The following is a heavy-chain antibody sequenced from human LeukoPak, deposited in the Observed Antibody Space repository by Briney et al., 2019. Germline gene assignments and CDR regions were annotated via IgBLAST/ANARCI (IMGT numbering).Heavy chain of an antibody. Sequence: GGSLRLSCAASGFTFSSYGMHWVRPAPGKGLEWVAFIRFDGSNKYYADSVKGRFTISRDNSKNTLYLQMNSLRDADTAVFYCAKDGSRSREVFPYYYGSGRLQYMDVWGKGTTVIISS. CDR2: IRFDGSNK. D-gene: IGHD3-10*01. J-gene: IGHJ6*03. CDR3: AKDGSRSREVFPYYYGSGRLQYMDV. V-gene: IGHV3-30*02. CDR1: GFTFSSYG.